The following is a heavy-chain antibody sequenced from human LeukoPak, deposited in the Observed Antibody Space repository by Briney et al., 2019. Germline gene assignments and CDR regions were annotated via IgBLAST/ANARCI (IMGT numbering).Heavy chain of an antibody. CDR1: GGSISSSSYY. CDR2: IYYSGST. J-gene: IGHJ4*02. V-gene: IGHV4-39*07. Sequence: PSETLSLTCTVSGGSISSSSYYWGWIRQPPGKGLEWIGSIYYSGSTYYNPSLKSRVTISVDTSKNQFSLKLSSVTAADTVVYYCARGRSGSYFDYWGQGTLVTVSS. CDR3: ARGRSGSYFDY.